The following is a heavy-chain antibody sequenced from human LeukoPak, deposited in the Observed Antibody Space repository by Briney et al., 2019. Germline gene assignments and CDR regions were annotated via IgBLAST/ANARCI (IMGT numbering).Heavy chain of an antibody. CDR3: ARLRGYSGYAVDY. CDR2: IYTSGTT. Sequence: SETLSLTCTVSGGSISSYYWGWIRQPAGKGLEWIGHIYTSGTTNCNPSLKSRVTMSVDTSKNQFSLKLSSVTAADTAVYYCARLRGYSGYAVDYWGQGTLVTVSS. J-gene: IGHJ4*02. D-gene: IGHD5-12*01. CDR1: GGSISSYY. V-gene: IGHV4-4*07.